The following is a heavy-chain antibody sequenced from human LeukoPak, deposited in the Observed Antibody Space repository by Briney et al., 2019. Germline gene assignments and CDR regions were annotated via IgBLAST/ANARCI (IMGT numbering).Heavy chain of an antibody. CDR2: IRYDGSNK. D-gene: IGHD6-13*01. J-gene: IGHJ4*02. CDR1: GFTFSNYG. CDR3: AKDIRGSTSWYGLDY. V-gene: IGHV3-30*02. Sequence: GGSLRLSCAASGFTFSNYGMHWVRQAPGKGLEWVAFIRYDGSNKYYADSVKGRFTISRDNSKNTLSLQMNSLRAEDTAVYYCAKDIRGSTSWYGLDYWGQGTLVTVSS.